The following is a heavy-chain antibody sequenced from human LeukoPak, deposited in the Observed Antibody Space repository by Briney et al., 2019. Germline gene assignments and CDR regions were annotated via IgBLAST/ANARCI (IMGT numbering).Heavy chain of an antibody. J-gene: IGHJ5*02. CDR3: AREGSDSGYDRKDNWFDP. D-gene: IGHD5-12*01. CDR1: GFTFSSYA. Sequence: GGSLRLSCAASGFTFSSYAMHWVRQAPGKGLEWVAVISYDGSNKYYADSVKGRFTISRDNSKNTLYLQMNSLRAEDTAVYYCAREGSDSGYDRKDNWFDPWGQGTLVTVSS. V-gene: IGHV3-30*04. CDR2: ISYDGSNK.